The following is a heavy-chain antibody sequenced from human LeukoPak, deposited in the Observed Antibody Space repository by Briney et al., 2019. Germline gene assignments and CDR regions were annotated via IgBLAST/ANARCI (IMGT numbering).Heavy chain of an antibody. CDR2: ISGSGGST. V-gene: IGHV3-23*01. J-gene: IGHJ6*02. D-gene: IGHD6-13*01. CDR1: GFTFSSYA. CDR3: ARDPYSSSWYRAGLTGYYYYYGMDV. Sequence: PPGGSLRLSCAASGFTFSSYAMSWVRQAPGTGLEWVSTISGSGGSTYYADSVKGRFTISRDNSKNTLYLQMNSLRAEDTAVYYCARDPYSSSWYRAGLTGYYYYYGMDVWGQGTTVTVSS.